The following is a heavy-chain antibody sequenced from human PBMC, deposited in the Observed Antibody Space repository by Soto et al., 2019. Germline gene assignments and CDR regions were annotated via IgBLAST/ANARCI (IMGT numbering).Heavy chain of an antibody. CDR1: GFTFSSYG. CDR2: ISYDGSNK. V-gene: IGHV3-30*18. CDR3: AKRLGYCSSTSCLGFDY. Sequence: PGGSLRLSCAASGFTFSSYGMHWVRQAPGKGLEWVAVISYDGSNKYYADSVKGRFTISRDNSKNTLYLQMNSLRAEDTAVYYCAKRLGYCSSTSCLGFDYWGQGTLVTVSS. D-gene: IGHD2-2*01. J-gene: IGHJ4*02.